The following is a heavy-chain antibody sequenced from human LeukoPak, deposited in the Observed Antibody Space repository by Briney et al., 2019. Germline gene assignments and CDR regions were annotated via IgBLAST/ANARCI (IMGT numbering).Heavy chain of an antibody. CDR3: AVHPGYCSGGSCYGGWFDP. V-gene: IGHV4-39*07. Sequence: SETLSLTCTVSGGSISSSSYYWGWIRQPPGKGLEWIGSIYYSGSTNYNPSLKSRVTISVDTSKNQFSLKLSSVTAADTAVYYCAVHPGYCSGGSCYGGWFDPWGQGTLVTVSS. CDR2: IYYSGST. D-gene: IGHD2-15*01. CDR1: GGSISSSSYY. J-gene: IGHJ5*02.